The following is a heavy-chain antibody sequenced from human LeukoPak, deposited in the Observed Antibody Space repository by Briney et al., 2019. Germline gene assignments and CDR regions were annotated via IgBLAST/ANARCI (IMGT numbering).Heavy chain of an antibody. J-gene: IGHJ4*02. D-gene: IGHD5-18*01. CDR3: ARGRLWFDY. CDR1: GGSISSSNYY. CDR2: IYYSGST. V-gene: IGHV4-39*01. Sequence: PSETLSLTCTVSGGSISSSNYYWGWTRQPPGKGLEWIGSIYYSGSTYHNPSLKSRVTISVDTSKNQFSLKLSSVTAADTAVYYCARGRLWFDYWGQGTLVTVSS.